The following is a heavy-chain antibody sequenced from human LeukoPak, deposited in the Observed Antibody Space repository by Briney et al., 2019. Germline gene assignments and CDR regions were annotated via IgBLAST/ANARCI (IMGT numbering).Heavy chain of an antibody. V-gene: IGHV4-4*07. CDR1: GGSISSYY. J-gene: IGHJ3*02. CDR2: IHTSGST. Sequence: NPSETLSLTCTVSGGSISSYYWSWIRQPAGKGLEWIGRIHTSGSTNYNPSLKSRVTMSVDTSKNQFSLKLSSVTAADTAVYYCAITYYYDSSGYYYDKCAFDIWGQGTMVTVSS. D-gene: IGHD3-22*01. CDR3: AITYYYDSSGYYYDKCAFDI.